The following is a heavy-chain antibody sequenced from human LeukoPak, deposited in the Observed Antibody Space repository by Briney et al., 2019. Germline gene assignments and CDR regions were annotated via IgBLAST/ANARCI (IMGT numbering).Heavy chain of an antibody. Sequence: GGSLRLFCAASGFTFTNYALHCVRQAPGKGLEWVAVMSYGGANEYYADSVKGRFTISRDDSKNTLYLQMNSLRTEDTAIYYCTRDFRIVVTDYWGQGTLVTVSS. CDR3: TRDFRIVVTDY. CDR1: GFTFTNYA. J-gene: IGHJ4*02. V-gene: IGHV3-30-3*01. D-gene: IGHD1-26*01. CDR2: MSYGGANE.